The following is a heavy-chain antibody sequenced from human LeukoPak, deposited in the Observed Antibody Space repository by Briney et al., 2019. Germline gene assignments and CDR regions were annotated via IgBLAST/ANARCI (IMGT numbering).Heavy chain of an antibody. CDR2: ISWNSGKI. J-gene: IGHJ4*02. CDR1: GFIFDDYA. CDR3: AKDRGYSSSFFEI. Sequence: GRSLRLSCAASGFIFDDYAMHWVRQAPGKGLEWVSGISWNSGKIDYADSVKGRFTISRDNAKNSLYLQMNSLRVEDMALYYCAKDRGYSSSFFEIWGQGTLVTVSS. D-gene: IGHD6-13*01. V-gene: IGHV3-9*03.